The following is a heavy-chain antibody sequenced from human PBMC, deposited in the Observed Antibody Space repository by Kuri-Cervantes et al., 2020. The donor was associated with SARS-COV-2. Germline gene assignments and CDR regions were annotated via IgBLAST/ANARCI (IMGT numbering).Heavy chain of an antibody. CDR1: GDTFSNYA. CDR3: ARDRYSGSYKNPLMDV. D-gene: IGHD1-26*01. J-gene: IGHJ6*02. Sequence: SVKVSCKASGDTFSNYAISWVRQAPGQGLEWMGGIIPIFGTANYAQNFQGRVTITADKSTSTAYMELSSLRSEDTAVYYCARDRYSGSYKNPLMDVWGQETTVTVSS. CDR2: IIPIFGTA. V-gene: IGHV1-69*06.